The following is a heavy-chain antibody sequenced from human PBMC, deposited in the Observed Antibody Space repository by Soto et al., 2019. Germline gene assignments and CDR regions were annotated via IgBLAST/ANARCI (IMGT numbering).Heavy chain of an antibody. CDR1: GFTFSSYS. Sequence: GGSLRLSCAASGFTFSSYSTNWVRQAPGKGLEWVSSISSSSSYIYYADSVKGRFTISRDNAKNSLYLQMNSLRAEDTAVYYCARDRDEQWLVLFSYWGQGTLVTVSS. D-gene: IGHD6-19*01. CDR3: ARDRDEQWLVLFSY. CDR2: ISSSSSYI. V-gene: IGHV3-21*01. J-gene: IGHJ4*02.